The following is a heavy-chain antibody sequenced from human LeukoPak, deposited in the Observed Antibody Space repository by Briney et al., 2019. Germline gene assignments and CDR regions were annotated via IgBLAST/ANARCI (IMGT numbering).Heavy chain of an antibody. CDR3: ARPASQFYYYHMDV. CDR1: GFTFSSYA. D-gene: IGHD2-2*01. J-gene: IGHJ6*02. Sequence: GGSLRLSCAASGFTFSSYAMSWVRQAPGKGLEWVSGIGGNGGSTYYADSAKGRFTISRDNSKNTLYLLMDSLRADDTAVYYCARPASQFYYYHMDVWGQGTTVTVSS. V-gene: IGHV3-23*01. CDR2: IGGNGGST.